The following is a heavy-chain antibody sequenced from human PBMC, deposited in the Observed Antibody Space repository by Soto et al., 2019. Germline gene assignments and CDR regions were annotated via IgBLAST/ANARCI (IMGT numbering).Heavy chain of an antibody. CDR1: GGTFSTYT. CDR3: ASRSTVVVAATEAFDY. J-gene: IGHJ4*02. Sequence: QVQLVQSGAEVKKPGSSVKVSCKASGGTFSTYTISWVRQAPGQGLEWMGRIIPILGIANYAQKFQGRVTITADKSTSTAYMELSSLRSEDTAVYYCASRSTVVVAATEAFDYWGQGTVVTVSS. CDR2: IIPILGIA. V-gene: IGHV1-69*02. D-gene: IGHD2-15*01.